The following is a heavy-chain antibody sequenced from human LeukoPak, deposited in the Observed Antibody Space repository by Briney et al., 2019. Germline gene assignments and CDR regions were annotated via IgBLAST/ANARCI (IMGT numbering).Heavy chain of an antibody. CDR3: ARGFGYYYDSSGYQKPPLYYFDY. Sequence: AGSLRLSCAASGFTFSSYEMDWVRQAPAKGLEWVSYISSSGSSIYYADSVKGRFTISRDNAKNSLYLQMNGLRAEDTAVYYCARGFGYYYDSSGYQKPPLYYFDYWGQGTLVTVSS. V-gene: IGHV3-48*03. CDR1: GFTFSSYE. CDR2: ISSSGSSI. J-gene: IGHJ4*02. D-gene: IGHD3-22*01.